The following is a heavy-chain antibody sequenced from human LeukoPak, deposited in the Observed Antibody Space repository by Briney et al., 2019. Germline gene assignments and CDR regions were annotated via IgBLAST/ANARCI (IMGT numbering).Heavy chain of an antibody. CDR3: ARDQAGEVYYYYYGMDV. CDR2: NIPILGIA. D-gene: IGHD7-27*01. V-gene: IGHV1-69*04. Sequence: SVKVSCKASGGTFSSYAISWVRQAPGQGLECMGRNIPILGIANYAQKFQGRVTITADKSTSTAYMELSSLRSEDTAVYYCARDQAGEVYYYYYGMDVWGQGTTVTVSS. J-gene: IGHJ6*02. CDR1: GGTFSSYA.